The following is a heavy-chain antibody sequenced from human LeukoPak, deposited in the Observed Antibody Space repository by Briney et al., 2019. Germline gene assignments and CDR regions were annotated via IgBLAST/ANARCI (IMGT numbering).Heavy chain of an antibody. V-gene: IGHV4-30-4*08. CDR1: GGSISSSDYY. Sequence: SETLSLTXTVSGGSISSSDYYWSWIRQPPGKGLEWIGYIYYSGSTYYNPSLQSRVTISVDTSKNQFSLKLSSVTAADTAVYYCARDRTGYGHFDYWGQGTLVTVSS. CDR2: IYYSGST. CDR3: ARDRTGYGHFDY. J-gene: IGHJ4*02. D-gene: IGHD4-17*01.